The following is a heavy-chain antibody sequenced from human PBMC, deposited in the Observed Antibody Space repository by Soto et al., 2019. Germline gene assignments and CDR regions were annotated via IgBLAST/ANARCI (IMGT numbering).Heavy chain of an antibody. CDR1: CGSISSSNW. V-gene: IGHV4-4*02. CDR3: ARDRKGSSSSGKDYYYGMDV. D-gene: IGHD6-6*01. Sequence: SETLSLTCAVSCGSISSSNWWSWVRQPPGKGLEWIGEIYHSGSTNYNPSLKSRVTISVDKSKNQFSLKLSSVTAADTAVYYCARDRKGSSSSGKDYYYGMDVWGQGTTVTVSS. J-gene: IGHJ6*02. CDR2: IYHSGST.